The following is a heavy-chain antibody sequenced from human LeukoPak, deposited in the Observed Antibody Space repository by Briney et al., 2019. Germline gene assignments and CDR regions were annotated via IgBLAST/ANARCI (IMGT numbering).Heavy chain of an antibody. Sequence: PGXXXXLSCVASGFTFKSYAMNWVRQAPGKGLEWVSYISSSSSTIYYADSVKGRFTISRDNAKNSLYLQMNSLRAENTAVYYCARVSRFDPWGQGTLVTVSS. V-gene: IGHV3-48*01. J-gene: IGHJ5*02. CDR3: ARVSRFDP. CDR2: ISSSSSTI. CDR1: GFTFKSYA.